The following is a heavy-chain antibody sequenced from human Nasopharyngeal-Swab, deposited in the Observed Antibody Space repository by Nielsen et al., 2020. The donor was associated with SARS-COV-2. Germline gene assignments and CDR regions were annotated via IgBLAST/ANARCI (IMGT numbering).Heavy chain of an antibody. D-gene: IGHD6-13*01. CDR2: VSTSGTYI. J-gene: IGHJ6*03. V-gene: IGHV3-21*04. CDR3: AKAVGSYSSSWPPQYYYYYMDV. Sequence: GESLKISCAASGFTFSSYSMNWVRQAPGKGLEWVSSVSTSGTYIYYADSVKGRFTISRDNAKNSLYLQMNSLRAEDTAVYYCAKAVGSYSSSWPPQYYYYYMDVWGKGTTVTVSS. CDR1: GFTFSSYS.